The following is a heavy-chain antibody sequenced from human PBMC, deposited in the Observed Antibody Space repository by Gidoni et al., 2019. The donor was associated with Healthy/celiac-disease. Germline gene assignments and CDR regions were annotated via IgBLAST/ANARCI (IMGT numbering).Heavy chain of an antibody. D-gene: IGHD1-26*01. Sequence: QVQLVESGGGLVKPGGALRLSCAASGFTFRDYYMSWIRQAPGKGLEWVSYISSSSSYTNYADSVKGRFTISRDNAKNSLYLQMNSLRAEDTAVYYCARDSSVGAFYYYYGMDVWGQGTTVTVSS. V-gene: IGHV3-11*05. CDR2: ISSSSSYT. CDR1: GFTFRDYY. CDR3: ARDSSVGAFYYYYGMDV. J-gene: IGHJ6*02.